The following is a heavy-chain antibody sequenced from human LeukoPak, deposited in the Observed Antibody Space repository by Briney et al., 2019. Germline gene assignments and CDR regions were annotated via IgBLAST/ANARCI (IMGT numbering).Heavy chain of an antibody. CDR2: INHSGST. CDR1: GGSISSRTYY. Sequence: PSETLSLTCTVSGGSISSRTYYWIWIRQPPGKGLEWIGEINHSGSTNYNPSLKSRVTISVDTSKNQFSLKLSSVTAADTAVYYCAGLGEFYENWFDPWGQGTLVTVSS. D-gene: IGHD3-10*01. J-gene: IGHJ5*02. CDR3: AGLGEFYENWFDP. V-gene: IGHV4-39*07.